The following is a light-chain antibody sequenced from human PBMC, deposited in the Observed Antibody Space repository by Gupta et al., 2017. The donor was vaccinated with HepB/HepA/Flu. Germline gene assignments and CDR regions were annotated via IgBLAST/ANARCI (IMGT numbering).Light chain of an antibody. CDR1: QSVSSY. CDR2: DAS. J-gene: IGKJ3*01. V-gene: IGKV3-11*01. CDR3: QQRSNWIFT. Sequence: ELGLPQSPATLSLSPGERATLSCRASQSVSSYLAWYQQKPGQAPRLLIYDASNRATGIPARFSGSGSGTDFTLTISSLEPEDFAVYYCQQRSNWIFTFGPGTKVDIK.